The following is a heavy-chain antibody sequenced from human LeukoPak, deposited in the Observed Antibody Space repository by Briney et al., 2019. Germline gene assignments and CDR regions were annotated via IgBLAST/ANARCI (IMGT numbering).Heavy chain of an antibody. CDR2: ISGSGGST. CDR3: AKDPSIYGDYWFDP. D-gene: IGHD4-17*01. J-gene: IGHJ5*02. CDR1: GFTFSSYA. Sequence: GGSLRLSCAASGFTFSSYAMSWVRQAPGKRLEWVSAISGSGGSTYYADSVKGRFTISRDNSKNTLYLQMNSLRAEDTAVYYCAKDPSIYGDYWFDPWGQGTLVTVSS. V-gene: IGHV3-23*01.